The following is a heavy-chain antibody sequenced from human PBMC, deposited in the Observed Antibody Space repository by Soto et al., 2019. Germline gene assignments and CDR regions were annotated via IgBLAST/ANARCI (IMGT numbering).Heavy chain of an antibody. V-gene: IGHV1-8*01. CDR1: GGTFTSYD. CDR3: ARRLSYYDFWSGYYYYYGMDV. D-gene: IGHD3-3*01. CDR2: MNPNSGNT. Sequence: ASVKVSCKASGGTFTSYDINWVRQATGQGLEWMGWMNPNSGNTGYAQKFQGRVTMTRNTSISTAYMELSSLRSEDTAVYYCARRLSYYDFWSGYYYYYGMDVWGQGTTVTVSS. J-gene: IGHJ6*02.